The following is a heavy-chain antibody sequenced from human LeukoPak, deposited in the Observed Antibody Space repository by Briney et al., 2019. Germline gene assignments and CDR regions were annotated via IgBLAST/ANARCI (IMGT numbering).Heavy chain of an antibody. CDR3: AKVMGYDSSGYINY. V-gene: IGHV3-23*01. Sequence: GGSPRLSCAASGFTFSSYAMSWVRQAPGKGLEWVSAISGSGGSTYYADSVKGRFTISRDNSKNTLYLQMNSLRAEDTAVYYCAKVMGYDSSGYINYWGQGTLVTVSS. J-gene: IGHJ4*02. D-gene: IGHD3-22*01. CDR2: ISGSGGST. CDR1: GFTFSSYA.